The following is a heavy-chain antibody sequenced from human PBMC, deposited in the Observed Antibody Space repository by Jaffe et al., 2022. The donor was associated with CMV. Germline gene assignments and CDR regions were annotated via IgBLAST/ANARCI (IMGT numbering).Heavy chain of an antibody. CDR3: ARVVGDSSGYPPFLYFDL. V-gene: IGHV4-59*08. D-gene: IGHD3-22*01. CDR2: IYYSGST. CDR1: GGSISSYY. Sequence: QVQLQESGPGLVKPSETLSLTCTVSGGSISSYYWSWIRQPPGKGLEWIGYIYYSGSTNYNPSLKSRVTISVDTSKNQFSLKLSSVTAADTAVYYCARVVGDSSGYPPFLYFDLWGRGTLVTVSS. J-gene: IGHJ2*01.